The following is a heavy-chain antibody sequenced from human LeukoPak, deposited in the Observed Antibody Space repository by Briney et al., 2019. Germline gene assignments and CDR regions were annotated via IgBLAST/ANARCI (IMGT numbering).Heavy chain of an antibody. V-gene: IGHV1-18*01. CDR3: ARVSSGQSQRYFDY. CDR1: GYTFTSYG. J-gene: IGHJ4*02. CDR2: ISAYNGNT. Sequence: ASVKVSCTASGYTFTSYGISWVRQAPGQGLEWMGWISAYNGNTNYAQKLQGRVTMTTDTSTSTAYMELRSLRSDDTAVYYCARVSSGQSQRYFDYWGQGTLVTVSS. D-gene: IGHD6-19*01.